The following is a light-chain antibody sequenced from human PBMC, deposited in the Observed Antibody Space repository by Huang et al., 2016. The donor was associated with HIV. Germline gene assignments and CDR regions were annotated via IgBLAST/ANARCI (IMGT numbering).Light chain of an antibody. CDR2: SAS. CDR1: QSIRKF. Sequence: DIQMTQSPSSLSVSVGDRVTIACRASQSIRKFLNWYQQKPGEAPKLLMQSASSLQSGVPSRFSGSGSGTDFTLTITSLQPEDFATYYCQQTDNTPRTFGQGTKVIIK. J-gene: IGKJ1*01. CDR3: QQTDNTPRT. V-gene: IGKV1-39*01.